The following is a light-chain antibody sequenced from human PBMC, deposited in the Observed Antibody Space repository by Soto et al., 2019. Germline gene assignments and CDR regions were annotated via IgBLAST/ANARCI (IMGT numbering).Light chain of an antibody. J-gene: IGKJ3*01. CDR1: QSVSSNY. Sequence: EIVLTQSTGTLSLSPGERATLSCRASQSVSSNYLAWYQQKPGQAPRLLIYGASSRATGVPDRFSGSGSGTDFTLTISRLEPEDSAVYSCQQYGTSRVTFGPGTKVDIK. CDR2: GAS. CDR3: QQYGTSRVT. V-gene: IGKV3-20*01.